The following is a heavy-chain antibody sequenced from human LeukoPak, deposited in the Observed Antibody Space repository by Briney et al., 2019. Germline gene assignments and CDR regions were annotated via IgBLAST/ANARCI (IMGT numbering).Heavy chain of an antibody. Sequence: PSETLSLTCAVSGYSISSGYYWGWIRQPPGKGLEWIGSIYHSGSTYYNPSLKSRVTMSVDTSKNQFSLKLSSVTAADTAVYYCARRPGPHPHYFDYWGQGTLVTVSS. D-gene: IGHD3-10*01. CDR3: ARRPGPHPHYFDY. CDR2: IYHSGST. J-gene: IGHJ4*02. V-gene: IGHV4-38-2*01. CDR1: GYSISSGYY.